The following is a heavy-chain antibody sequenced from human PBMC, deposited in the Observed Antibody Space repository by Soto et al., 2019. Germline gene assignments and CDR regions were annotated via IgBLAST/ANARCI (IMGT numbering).Heavy chain of an antibody. Sequence: PSETLSLTCAVSGGSISSGGYSWSWIRQPPGKGLEWIGYIYHSGSTYYNPSLKSRVTISVDRSKNQFSLKLSSVTAADTAVYYCAREAAAGKPHQGYGMDVWGQGTTVTVSS. V-gene: IGHV4-30-2*01. CDR3: AREAAAGKPHQGYGMDV. D-gene: IGHD6-13*01. CDR1: GGSISSGGYS. J-gene: IGHJ6*02. CDR2: IYHSGST.